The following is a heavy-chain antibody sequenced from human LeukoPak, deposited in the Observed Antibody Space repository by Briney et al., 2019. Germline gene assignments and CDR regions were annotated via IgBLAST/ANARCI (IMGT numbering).Heavy chain of an antibody. J-gene: IGHJ4*02. CDR3: ASEIPVGATAY. CDR2: IIPIFGTA. V-gene: IGHV1-69*13. Sequence: ASVKVSCKASGGTFSSYAISWVRQAPGQGLEWMGGIIPIFGTANYAQKFQGRVTITADESSSTAYMELSSLRSEDTAVYYCASEIPVGATAYWGQGTLVTVSS. CDR1: GGTFSSYA. D-gene: IGHD1-26*01.